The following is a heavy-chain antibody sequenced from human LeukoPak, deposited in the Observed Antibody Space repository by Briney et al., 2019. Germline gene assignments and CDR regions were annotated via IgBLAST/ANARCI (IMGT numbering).Heavy chain of an antibody. V-gene: IGHV4-4*07. CDR1: GGSISGYY. CDR2: IFNLGIT. D-gene: IGHD3-16*01. CDR3: ARGVWDSRDPLTYYFDH. J-gene: IGHJ4*02. Sequence: SETLSLTCTVSGGSISGYYWSWIRQPAGKGLEWIGRIFNLGITKYNPSLKSRVTMSVDTSKNQFSLKLTTVTAADTAVYYCARGVWDSRDPLTYYFDHWGQGTLVAVSS.